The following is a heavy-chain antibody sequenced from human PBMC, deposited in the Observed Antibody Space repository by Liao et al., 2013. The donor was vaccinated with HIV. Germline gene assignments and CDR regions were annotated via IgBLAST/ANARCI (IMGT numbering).Heavy chain of an antibody. Sequence: QVQLQESGPGLVKPSQTLSLTCTVSGGSVSSGTYYWNWIRQPAGKGLEWIGRTTFTSGSTYYNPSLKSRVTVSLDTSKHQFSLKLSSVTAADTAVYYCARDHRTIFGVVIGNDAFDIWGQGTMVTVSS. CDR2: TFTSGST. D-gene: IGHD3-3*01. CDR3: ARDHRTIFGVVIGNDAFDI. J-gene: IGHJ3*02. CDR1: GGSVSSGTYY. V-gene: IGHV4-61*02.